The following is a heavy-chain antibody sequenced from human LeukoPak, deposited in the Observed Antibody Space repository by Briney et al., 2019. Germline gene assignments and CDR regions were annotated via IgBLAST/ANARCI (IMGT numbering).Heavy chain of an antibody. Sequence: GASVKVSCKASGYTFTSYDINWVRQATGQGLEWMGWMNPNSGNTGYAQKFQGRVTMTRNTSISTAYMELSSLRSEDTAVYYCARETPAAHDTWVYWGQGTLVIVSS. CDR2: MNPNSGNT. V-gene: IGHV1-8*01. D-gene: IGHD2-2*01. CDR1: GYTFTSYD. J-gene: IGHJ4*02. CDR3: ARETPAAHDTWVY.